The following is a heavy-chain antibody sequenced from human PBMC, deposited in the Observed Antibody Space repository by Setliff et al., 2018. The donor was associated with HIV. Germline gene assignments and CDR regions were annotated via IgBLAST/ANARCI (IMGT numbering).Heavy chain of an antibody. D-gene: IGHD2-8*01. J-gene: IGHJ3*02. CDR3: ATKVYCTNGVCLDAFDI. V-gene: IGHV1-2*06. CDR2: INPNSGGT. Sequence: WASVKVSCKASGYTFTAYYMHWVRQAPGQGLEWMGRINPNSGGTNYAQKFQGRVTMTRDTSISTVYMELSRLRSDDTAVYYCATKVYCTNGVCLDAFDIWGKGTKVTVSS. CDR1: GYTFTAYY.